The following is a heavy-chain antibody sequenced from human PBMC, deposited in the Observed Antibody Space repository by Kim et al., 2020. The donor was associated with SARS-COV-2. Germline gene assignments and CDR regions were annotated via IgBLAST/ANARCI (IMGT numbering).Heavy chain of an antibody. V-gene: IGHV4-39*01. CDR1: GGSISSNGYY. CDR2: IYYSGKS. CDR3: ARHAGYSYGRVDD. D-gene: IGHD5-18*01. Sequence: SETLSLTCSVSGGSISSNGYYWGWIRQPPGKGLEWIGNIYYSGKSYYSPSLKSRVAISVDTSKNQFPLMLSSVTATDTAVYFCARHAGYSYGRVDDWGQG. J-gene: IGHJ4*02.